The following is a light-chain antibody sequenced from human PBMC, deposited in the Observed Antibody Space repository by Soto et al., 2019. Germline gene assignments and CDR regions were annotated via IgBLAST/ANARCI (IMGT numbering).Light chain of an antibody. CDR1: QSVSSN. V-gene: IGKV3-15*01. CDR3: QQYNNWPHT. J-gene: IGKJ2*01. CDR2: GAS. Sequence: EIVMTQSPATLSVSPGERATLSCRASQSVSSNLAWYQQKPGQAPRLLIYGASTRATGIPARFSGSGSGTDFTLTISSLQSEDFAVYYCQQYNNWPHTFGQGTTLEIK.